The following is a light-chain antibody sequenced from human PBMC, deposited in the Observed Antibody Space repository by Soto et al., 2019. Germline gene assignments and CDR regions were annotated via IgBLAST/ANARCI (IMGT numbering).Light chain of an antibody. J-gene: IGKJ1*01. CDR1: QSISSW. CDR3: QQYNSYSCA. Sequence: IQMSQPASSLSAALGARVSLGCRARQSISSWVAWYQQKPGKAPKLLIYYASSLESWVPSRFSGSGSGTEFTLTISSLQHADFATYYCQQYNSYSCAFGQGTDAEIK. CDR2: YAS. V-gene: IGKV1-5*01.